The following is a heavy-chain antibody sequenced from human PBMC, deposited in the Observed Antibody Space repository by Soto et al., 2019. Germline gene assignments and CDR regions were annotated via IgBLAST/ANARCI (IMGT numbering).Heavy chain of an antibody. V-gene: IGHV4-34*01. J-gene: IGHJ4*02. D-gene: IGHD1-1*01. Sequence: SETLSLTCAVYGGSFSGYYWSWIRQPPGKGLEWIGEINHSGSTNYNPSLKSRVTISVDTSKNQFSLKLSSVTAADTAVYYCARNNERLLDYWGQGTLVTVSS. CDR3: ARNNERLLDY. CDR1: GGSFSGYY. CDR2: INHSGST.